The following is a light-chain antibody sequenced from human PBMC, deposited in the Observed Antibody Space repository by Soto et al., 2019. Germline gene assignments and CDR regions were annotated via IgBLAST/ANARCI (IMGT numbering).Light chain of an antibody. CDR2: GAS. V-gene: IGKV3-20*01. CDR3: QQYVSSSWT. CDR1: QSVSSSY. Sequence: EIVLTQSPGTLSLSPGERATLSCRARQSVSSSYLAWYQQKPGQAPRLLIFGASNRAAGTPDRFSGSGSGTDFTLTISRLEPEDFALYYCQQYVSSSWTFGQGTKVEIQ. J-gene: IGKJ1*01.